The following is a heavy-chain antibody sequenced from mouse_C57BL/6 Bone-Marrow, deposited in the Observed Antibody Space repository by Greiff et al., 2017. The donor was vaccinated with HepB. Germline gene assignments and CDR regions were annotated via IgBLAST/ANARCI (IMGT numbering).Heavy chain of an antibody. D-gene: IGHD1-1*01. Sequence: QVQLQQPGAELVRPGSSVKLSCKASGYTFTSYWMHWVKQRPIQGLEWIGNIDPSDSETHYNQKFKDKATLTVDKSSSTAYMQLSSLTSEDSAVYYCARKLRPSGFDYWGQGTTLTVSS. V-gene: IGHV1-52*01. CDR2: IDPSDSET. CDR3: ARKLRPSGFDY. J-gene: IGHJ2*01. CDR1: GYTFTSYW.